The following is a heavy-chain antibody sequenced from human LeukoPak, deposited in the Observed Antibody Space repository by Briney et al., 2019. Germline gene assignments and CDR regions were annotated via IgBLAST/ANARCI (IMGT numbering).Heavy chain of an antibody. J-gene: IGHJ4*02. V-gene: IGHV4-34*01. CDR3: XRGNRGYTAMVPFDY. Sequence: PSETLSLTCAVYGGSFSGYYWSWIRQPPGKGLEWIGEINHSGSTNYNPSLKSRVTISVDTSKNQFSLKLSSVTAADTAVYYCXRGNRGYTAMVPFDYWGQGTLVTVSS. CDR1: GGSFSGYY. D-gene: IGHD5-18*01. CDR2: INHSGST.